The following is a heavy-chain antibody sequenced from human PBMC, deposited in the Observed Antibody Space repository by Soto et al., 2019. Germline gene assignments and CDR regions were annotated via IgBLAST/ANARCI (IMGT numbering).Heavy chain of an antibody. Sequence: QVRLVQSGAEVKKPGASVKVSCKASGYTFTSYGISWVRQAPGQGLEWMGWNSAYNGNTNYTQKLQGRGIITTDTSTSKAYMKRRSLRSDDTAVYYCARMINSDYGDRRVWFYPWGQGTLVTVSS. CDR3: ARMINSDYGDRRVWFYP. CDR2: NSAYNGNT. CDR1: GYTFTSYG. V-gene: IGHV1-18*01. J-gene: IGHJ5*02. D-gene: IGHD4-17*01.